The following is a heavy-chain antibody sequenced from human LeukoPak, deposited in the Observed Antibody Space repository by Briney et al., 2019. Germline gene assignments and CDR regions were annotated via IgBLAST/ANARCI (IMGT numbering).Heavy chain of an antibody. J-gene: IGHJ6*02. V-gene: IGHV1-18*01. Sequence: APVKVSCKASDYTFTSYGISWVRQAPGQGLEWMGWISAYNGNTNYAQKLQGRVTMTTDTSTSTAYMELRSLRSDDTAVYYCARDRDPRSYYDILTGYSPYYYGMDVWGQGTTVTVSS. CDR1: DYTFTSYG. CDR3: ARDRDPRSYYDILTGYSPYYYGMDV. CDR2: ISAYNGNT. D-gene: IGHD3-9*01.